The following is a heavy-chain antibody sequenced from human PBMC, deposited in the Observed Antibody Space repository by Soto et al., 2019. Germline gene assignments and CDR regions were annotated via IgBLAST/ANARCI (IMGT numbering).Heavy chain of an antibody. CDR3: ARGGYQLLYPKYNWFDP. CDR2: MNPNSGNT. J-gene: IGHJ5*02. V-gene: IGHV1-8*01. CDR1: GYTFTSYD. Sequence: ASVKVSCKASGYTFTSYDINWVRQATGQGLEWMGWMNPNSGNTGYAQKFQGRVTMTRNTSISTAYMELSSLRSEDTAVYYCARGGYQLLYPKYNWFDPWGQGTLVTVSS. D-gene: IGHD2-2*02.